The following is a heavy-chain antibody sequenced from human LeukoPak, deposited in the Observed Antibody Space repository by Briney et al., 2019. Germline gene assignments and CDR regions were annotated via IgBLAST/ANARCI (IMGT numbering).Heavy chain of an antibody. V-gene: IGHV4-59*05. J-gene: IGHJ2*01. CDR1: GGSISSYY. CDR3: ARGVTMIVVVIHDWYFDL. CDR2: IYYTRST. Sequence: SETLSLTCTVSGGSISSYYWSWIRQPPGKGLEWIGSIYYTRSTYYNPSLKSRVTISVDTSKNQFSLKLTSVTAADTAVYYCARGVTMIVVVIHDWYFDLWGRGTLVTVSS. D-gene: IGHD3-22*01.